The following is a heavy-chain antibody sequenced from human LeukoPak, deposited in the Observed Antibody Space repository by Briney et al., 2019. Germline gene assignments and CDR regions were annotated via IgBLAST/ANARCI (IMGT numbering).Heavy chain of an antibody. J-gene: IGHJ4*02. Sequence: GESLNISCKGSGYSFTSYWIGWVRQMPGKGLEWMGIIYPGDSDTRYSPSFQGQVTISADKSISTAYLQWSSLKASDTAMYYCARRPTINSSGWYYFDYWGQGTLVTVSS. CDR1: GYSFTSYW. D-gene: IGHD6-19*01. CDR2: IYPGDSDT. CDR3: ARRPTINSSGWYYFDY. V-gene: IGHV5-51*01.